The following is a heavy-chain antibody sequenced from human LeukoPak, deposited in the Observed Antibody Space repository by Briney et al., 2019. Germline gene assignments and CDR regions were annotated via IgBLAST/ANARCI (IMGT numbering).Heavy chain of an antibody. J-gene: IGHJ4*02. CDR3: ARARTRSSQSVTDY. D-gene: IGHD6-13*01. CDR1: GFTFSHSW. V-gene: IGHV3-30-3*01. CDR2: ISYDGSNK. Sequence: PGGSLRLSCVASGFTFSHSWMTWVRQAPGEGLEWVAVISYDGSNKYYADSVKGRFTISRDNSKNTLYLQMNSLRAEDTAVYYCARARTRSSQSVTDYWGQGTLVTVSS.